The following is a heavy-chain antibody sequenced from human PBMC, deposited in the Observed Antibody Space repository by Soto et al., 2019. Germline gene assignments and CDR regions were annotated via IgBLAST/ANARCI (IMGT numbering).Heavy chain of an antibody. D-gene: IGHD3-10*01. CDR2: IIPIFGTA. Sequence: QVQLVQSGAEVKKPGSSVKVSCKASGGTFSSYAISWVRQAPGQRLEWMGGIIPIFGTANYAQKFQGRVTITADESMSTAYMELSSLRSEDTAVYYCASGLSVSGSYLGPIDYWGQGTLVTVSS. CDR1: GGTFSSYA. CDR3: ASGLSVSGSYLGPIDY. J-gene: IGHJ4*02. V-gene: IGHV1-69*01.